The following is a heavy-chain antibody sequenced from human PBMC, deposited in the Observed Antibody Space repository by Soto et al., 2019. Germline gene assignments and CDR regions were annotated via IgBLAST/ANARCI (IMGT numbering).Heavy chain of an antibody. V-gene: IGHV6-1*01. D-gene: IGHD3-3*01. CDR1: GDSVSSNSAA. J-gene: IGHJ6*02. Sequence: SQTLSLTCAISGDSVSSNSAAWNWIRQSPSRGLEWLGRTYYRSKWYNDYAVSVKSRITINPDTSKNQFSLQLNSVTPEDTAVYYCAREGVTIFGVAVYGMDVWGQGTTVTVSS. CDR3: AREGVTIFGVAVYGMDV. CDR2: TYYRSKWYN.